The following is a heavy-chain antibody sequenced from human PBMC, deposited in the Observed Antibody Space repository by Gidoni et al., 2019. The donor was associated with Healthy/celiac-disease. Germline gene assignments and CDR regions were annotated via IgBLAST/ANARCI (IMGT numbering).Heavy chain of an antibody. CDR2: ISYDGSNK. D-gene: IGHD6-6*01. CDR3: AKEQLAVFDY. Sequence: QVQLVESGGGVVQPGRSLRLSCAASGFTFSGYGMHWFRQAPGKGLELVAVISYDGSNKYYADSVKCRFTIFIDNSKNPLYLQMNSLRAEDTAVYYCAKEQLAVFDYWGQGTLVTVSS. CDR1: GFTFSGYG. V-gene: IGHV3-30*18. J-gene: IGHJ4*02.